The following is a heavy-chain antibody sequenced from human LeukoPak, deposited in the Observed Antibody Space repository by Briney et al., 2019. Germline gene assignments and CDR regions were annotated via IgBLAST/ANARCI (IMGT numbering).Heavy chain of an antibody. CDR3: ARDGGYSGYGLNWFDP. CDR2: IIPIFGTA. J-gene: IGHJ5*02. CDR1: GGTFSSYA. D-gene: IGHD5-12*01. V-gene: IGHV1-69*13. Sequence: ASVKVSCKASGGTFSSYAISWVRQAPGQGLEWMGGIIPIFGTANYAQKFQGRVTITADESTSTAYMELSSLRSEDTAVYYCARDGGYSGYGLNWFDPWGQGTLVTVSS.